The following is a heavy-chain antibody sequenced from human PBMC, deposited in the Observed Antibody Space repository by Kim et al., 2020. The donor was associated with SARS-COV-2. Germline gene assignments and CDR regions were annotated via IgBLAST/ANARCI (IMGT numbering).Heavy chain of an antibody. CDR3: ARPGLGPTYSPFDS. Sequence: YSQKFQGRVTITRDTSASTAYMDLSSLRSEGTAVYYCARPGLGPTYSPFDSWSQGTLVTVSS. D-gene: IGHD5-18*01. J-gene: IGHJ4*02. V-gene: IGHV1-3*01.